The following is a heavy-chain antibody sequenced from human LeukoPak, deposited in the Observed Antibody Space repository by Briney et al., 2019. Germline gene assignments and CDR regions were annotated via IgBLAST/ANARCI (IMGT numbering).Heavy chain of an antibody. Sequence: SVKVSCKASGGTFSSYAISWVRQAPGQGLEWMGRIIPIFGTVNYAQKFQGRVTITTDESTSTAYMELSSLGSEDTAVYYCASDPMVRGVNSDYWGQGTLVTVSS. CDR3: ASDPMVRGVNSDY. CDR1: GGTFSSYA. J-gene: IGHJ4*02. CDR2: IIPIFGTV. V-gene: IGHV1-69*05. D-gene: IGHD3-10*01.